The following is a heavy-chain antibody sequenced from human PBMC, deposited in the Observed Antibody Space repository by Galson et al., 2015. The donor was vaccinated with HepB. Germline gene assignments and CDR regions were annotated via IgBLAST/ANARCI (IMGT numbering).Heavy chain of an antibody. D-gene: IGHD3-22*01. Sequence: SLRLSCAASGFTFSYAWMSWVRQAPGKGLDWVGRIKSKPDGGATDYAEHVKGRFTISRDDSKNTLYLQMHSLKIEDTALYYCTTVGGYYLGTFDNRGQGTMVTVSS. CDR1: GFTFSYAW. V-gene: IGHV3-15*01. J-gene: IGHJ3*02. CDR2: IKSKPDGGAT. CDR3: TTVGGYYLGTFDN.